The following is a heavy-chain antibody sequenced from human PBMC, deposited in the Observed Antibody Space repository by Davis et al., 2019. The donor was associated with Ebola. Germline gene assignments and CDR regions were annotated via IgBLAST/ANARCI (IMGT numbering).Heavy chain of an antibody. J-gene: IGHJ6*02. V-gene: IGHV3-7*01. D-gene: IGHD2-2*02. CDR1: GFTFSSYS. Sequence: GGSLRLSCAASGFTFSSYSMNWVRQAPGKGLEWVANIKQDGSEKYYVDSVKGRFTISRDNAKNSLYLQMNSLRAEDTAVYYCARDRIVVVPAAIYYYYYGMDVWGQGTTVTVSS. CDR3: ARDRIVVVPAAIYYYYYGMDV. CDR2: IKQDGSEK.